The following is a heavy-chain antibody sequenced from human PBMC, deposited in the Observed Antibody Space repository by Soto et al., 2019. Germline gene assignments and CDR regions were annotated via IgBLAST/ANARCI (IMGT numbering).Heavy chain of an antibody. CDR2: ISGSGGST. Sequence: GGSLRRSCAASGFTFSSYAMSWVRQAPGKGLEWVSAISGSGGSTYYADSVKGRFTISRDNSKNTLYLQMSSLRAEDTAVYYCAKELTMIVVVPFDYWGQGTLVTVSS. J-gene: IGHJ4*02. V-gene: IGHV3-23*01. CDR3: AKELTMIVVVPFDY. CDR1: GFTFSSYA. D-gene: IGHD3-22*01.